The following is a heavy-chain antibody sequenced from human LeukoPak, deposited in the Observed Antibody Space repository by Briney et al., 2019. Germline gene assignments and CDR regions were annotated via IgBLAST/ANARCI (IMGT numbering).Heavy chain of an antibody. J-gene: IGHJ4*02. Sequence: SETLSHTYTVSGGSLSSYYWSWIRQPPGKGLEWIGYIYYSGSTNYDPSLKSRVTISVDTSKNQLSLKLSSVTAADTAVYYCARLRASSGYHSIDYWGQGTLVTVSS. CDR1: GGSLSSYY. CDR3: ARLRASSGYHSIDY. V-gene: IGHV4-59*08. CDR2: IYYSGST. D-gene: IGHD3-22*01.